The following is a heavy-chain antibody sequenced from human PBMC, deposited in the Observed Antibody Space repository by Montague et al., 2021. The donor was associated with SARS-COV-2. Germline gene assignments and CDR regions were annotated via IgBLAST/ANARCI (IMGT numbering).Heavy chain of an antibody. J-gene: IGHJ4*02. Sequence: RKNGYAVSVKSRITINTDTSKNQISLQLNSVTPEDTAVYYCARTSASSDYWGQGTLVTVSS. V-gene: IGHV6-1*01. CDR2: RKN. CDR3: ARTSASSDY. D-gene: IGHD1-26*01.